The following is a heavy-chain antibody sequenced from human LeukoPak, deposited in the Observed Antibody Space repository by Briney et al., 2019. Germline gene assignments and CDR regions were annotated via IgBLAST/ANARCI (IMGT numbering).Heavy chain of an antibody. CDR1: GYSFTSYW. CDR3: ARRGTMVTPLDY. D-gene: IGHD5-18*01. J-gene: IGHJ4*02. V-gene: IGHV5-51*01. Sequence: GESLQISSQGSGYSFTSYWIGWVRPMPGKGLEWMGIIYPGDSDTRYSPSFQGQVTISADKSISTAYLQWSSLKASDTAMYYCARRGTMVTPLDYWGQGTLVTVSS. CDR2: IYPGDSDT.